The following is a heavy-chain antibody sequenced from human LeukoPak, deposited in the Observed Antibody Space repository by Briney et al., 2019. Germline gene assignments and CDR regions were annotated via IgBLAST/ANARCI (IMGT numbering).Heavy chain of an antibody. CDR1: GFTFSSYA. V-gene: IGHV3-30-3*01. CDR3: ARDPISATVTIPHFDY. Sequence: GGSLRLSCAASGFTFSSYAMHWVRQAPGKGLEWVAVISYDGSNKYYADSVKGRFTISRDNSKNTLYLQMNSLRAEDTAVYYCARDPISATVTIPHFDYWGQGTLVTVSS. J-gene: IGHJ4*02. D-gene: IGHD4-17*01. CDR2: ISYDGSNK.